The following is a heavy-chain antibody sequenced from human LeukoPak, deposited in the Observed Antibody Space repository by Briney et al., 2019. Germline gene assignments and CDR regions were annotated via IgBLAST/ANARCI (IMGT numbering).Heavy chain of an antibody. J-gene: IGHJ3*02. Sequence: SETLSLTCAVSGGSISSSNWWSWVRQPPGKGLEWIGEIFHSGSTNYNPSLRSRVTIPVDKSKNQVSLRLSSVTAADTAVYYCARDGAMRSAFDIWGQGTMVTVSS. CDR2: IFHSGST. V-gene: IGHV4-4*02. CDR3: ARDGAMRSAFDI. CDR1: GGSISSSNW. D-gene: IGHD2-15*01.